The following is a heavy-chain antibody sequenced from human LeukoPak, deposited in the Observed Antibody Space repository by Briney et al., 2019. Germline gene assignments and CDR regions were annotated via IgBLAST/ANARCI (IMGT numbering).Heavy chain of an antibody. Sequence: SQTLSLTCTVSGGSISSGSYYWSWIRQPAGKGLEWIGRIYTSGSTNYNPSLKSRVTISVDTSKNQFSLKLSSVTAADTAVYYCARSQQWPPYYFDYWGQGTLVTVSP. J-gene: IGHJ4*02. D-gene: IGHD6-19*01. CDR3: ARSQQWPPYYFDY. CDR2: IYTSGST. V-gene: IGHV4-61*02. CDR1: GGSISSGSYY.